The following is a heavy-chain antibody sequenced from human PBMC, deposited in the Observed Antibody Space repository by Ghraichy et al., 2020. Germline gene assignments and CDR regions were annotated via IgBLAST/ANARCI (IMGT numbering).Heavy chain of an antibody. CDR3: ARMPSSGFWSGYDYFDY. J-gene: IGHJ4*02. D-gene: IGHD3-3*01. V-gene: IGHV3-21*01. Sequence: LSLTCAASGFTFNIYTVNWVRQAPGKGLEWVSSISSGATYIYYADSVKGRFTVSRDNAKNSLYLQMNSLRAKDTAVYYCARMPSSGFWSGYDYFDYWGQGTLVTVSS. CDR1: GFTFNIYT. CDR2: ISSGATYI.